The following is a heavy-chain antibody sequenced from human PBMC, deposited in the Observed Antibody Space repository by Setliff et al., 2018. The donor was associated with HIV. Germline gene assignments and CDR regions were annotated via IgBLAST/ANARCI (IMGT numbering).Heavy chain of an antibody. J-gene: IGHJ4*02. Sequence: LRLSCAASGFTFGDYYMTWIRQAPKKGLECVAYISSRGSVIQYADSVKGRFTISRDNAKNSLYLQMNSLRPEDTGVYYCVRDGKIGARLDYWGPGTQVTVS. V-gene: IGHV3-11*04. CDR3: VRDGKIGARLDY. D-gene: IGHD6-6*01. CDR1: GFTFGDYY. CDR2: ISSRGSVI.